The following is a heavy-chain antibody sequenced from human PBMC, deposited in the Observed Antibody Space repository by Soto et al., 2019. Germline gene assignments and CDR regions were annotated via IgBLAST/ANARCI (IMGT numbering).Heavy chain of an antibody. D-gene: IGHD6-19*01. J-gene: IGHJ6*02. CDR2: IKQDGSEK. Sequence: EVQLVESGGGLVQPGGSLRLSCAASGFTFSSYWMSWVRQAPWKGLEWVANIKQDGSEKYYVDSVKGRLTISRDNAKNSLYMQMNGVRAEDTAVYYCSRGSIAVAGSQYYYFLGMDVWGQGDTVTVSS. CDR3: SRGSIAVAGSQYYYFLGMDV. V-gene: IGHV3-7*03. CDR1: GFTFSSYW.